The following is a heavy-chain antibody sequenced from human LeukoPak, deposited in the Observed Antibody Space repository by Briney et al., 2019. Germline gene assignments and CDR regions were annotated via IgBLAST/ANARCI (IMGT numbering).Heavy chain of an antibody. CDR1: GXTFSSYS. V-gene: IGHV3-21*01. CDR3: ARVDYYDSSGYPKYFQH. J-gene: IGHJ1*01. Sequence: GGSLRLSCAASGXTFSSYSMNWVRQAPGKGLEWVSSISSSSYIYYADSVKGRFTISRDNAKNSLYLQMNSLRAEDTAVYYCARVDYYDSSGYPKYFQHWGQGTLVTVSS. CDR2: ISSSSYI. D-gene: IGHD3-22*01.